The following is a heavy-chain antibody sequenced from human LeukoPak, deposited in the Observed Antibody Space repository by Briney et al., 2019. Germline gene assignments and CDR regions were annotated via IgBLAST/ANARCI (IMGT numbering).Heavy chain of an antibody. Sequence: ASVKVSCKASGYTFTSYYMHWVRQAPGQGLEWMGWIFPNTGDTHYAQKFQGRVTMTGDTSISTAYLELSRLRSDDTAMYFCARDMNTNFDYWGQGTLVTVSS. CDR3: ARDMNTNFDY. V-gene: IGHV1-2*02. D-gene: IGHD3-16*01. CDR1: GYTFTSYY. J-gene: IGHJ4*02. CDR2: IFPNTGDT.